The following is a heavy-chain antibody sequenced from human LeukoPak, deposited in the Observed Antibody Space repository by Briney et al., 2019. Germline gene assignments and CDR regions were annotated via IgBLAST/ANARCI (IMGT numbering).Heavy chain of an antibody. V-gene: IGHV6-1*01. CDR3: ARGIALTGTFVRYFDP. CDR2: TYYRSKWYN. Sequence: SQTLSLTCVLSGDSVSTNSAAWNWIRQSPSRGLEWLGRTYYRSKWYNDYAGSVKSRISINPDTSKNQFSLHLNSVTPEDTAVYYCARGIALTGTFVRYFDPWGQGTLVIVSS. J-gene: IGHJ5*02. D-gene: IGHD6-19*01. CDR1: GDSVSTNSAA.